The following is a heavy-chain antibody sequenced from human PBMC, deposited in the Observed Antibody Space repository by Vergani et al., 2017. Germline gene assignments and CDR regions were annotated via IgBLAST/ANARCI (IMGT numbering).Heavy chain of an antibody. CDR2: INPIDSKI. CDR3: TRHVPCWDVAGLRCDH. D-gene: IGHD1-26*01. V-gene: IGHV5-51*01. Sequence: EVLLVQSGAEVKKPGESLKISCKYSECSFISNEIVWVRQMSGKGLQWMGNINPIDSKIAYSPSFQGQAIMSLDKSITTAYLQWRSLKASDTAIYYCTRHVPCWDVAGLRCDHWCQGTQVTVSS. CDR1: ECSFISNE. J-gene: IGHJ4*02.